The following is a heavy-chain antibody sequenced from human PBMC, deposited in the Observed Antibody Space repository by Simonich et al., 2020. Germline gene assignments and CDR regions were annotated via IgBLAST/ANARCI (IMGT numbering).Heavy chain of an antibody. V-gene: IGHV3-33*01. Sequence: QVQLVESGGGVVQPGRSLRLSCAASGFTFSSYGMHWVRQAPGKGLGWGAVIWYDRNNKYYADSVKGRFTISRDNSKNTLYLQMNSLRAEDTAVYYCARERAAAGEAFDYWGQGTLVTVSS. D-gene: IGHD6-13*01. J-gene: IGHJ4*02. CDR2: IWYDRNNK. CDR3: ARERAAAGEAFDY. CDR1: GFTFSSYG.